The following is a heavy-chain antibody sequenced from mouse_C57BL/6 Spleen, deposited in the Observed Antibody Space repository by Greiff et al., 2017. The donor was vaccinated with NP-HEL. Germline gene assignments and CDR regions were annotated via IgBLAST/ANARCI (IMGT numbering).Heavy chain of an antibody. J-gene: IGHJ3*01. Sequence: QVQLKQPGAELVMPGASVKLSCKASGYTFTSYWMHWVKQRPGQGLEWIGEIDPSDSYTNYNQKFKGKSTLTVDKSSSTAYMQLSSLTSEDSAVYYCARGDDYDGGIFAYWGQGTLVTVSA. CDR3: ARGDDYDGGIFAY. D-gene: IGHD2-4*01. CDR2: IDPSDSYT. CDR1: GYTFTSYW. V-gene: IGHV1-69*01.